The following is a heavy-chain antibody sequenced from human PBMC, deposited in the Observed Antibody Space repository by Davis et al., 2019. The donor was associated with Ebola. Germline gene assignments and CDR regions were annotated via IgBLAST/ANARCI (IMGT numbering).Heavy chain of an antibody. CDR1: GFTFSGSA. CDR3: VGSDCSSTSCYTGGDY. CDR2: IRSKANSYAT. V-gene: IGHV3-73*01. D-gene: IGHD2-2*02. J-gene: IGHJ4*02. Sequence: GGSLRLSCAASGFTFSGSAMHWVRQASGKGLEWVGRIRSKANSYATAYAASVKGRFTISRDDSKNTAYLQMNSLKTEDTAVYYCVGSDCSSTSCYTGGDYWGQGTLDTVSS.